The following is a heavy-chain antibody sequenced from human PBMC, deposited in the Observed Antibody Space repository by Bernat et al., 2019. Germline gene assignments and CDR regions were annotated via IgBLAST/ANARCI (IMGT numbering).Heavy chain of an antibody. Sequence: EVQLVESGGGLVQPGGSLRLSCAASGFTFSSYSMNWVRQAPGKGLEWVSYISSSSSTIYYADSVKGLFTISRDNAKNSLYLQMNSLRAEDTAVYYCARDSAIVGATSWAFDIWGQGTMVTVSS. CDR2: ISSSSSTI. J-gene: IGHJ3*02. CDR3: ARDSAIVGATSWAFDI. CDR1: GFTFSSYS. V-gene: IGHV3-48*01. D-gene: IGHD1-26*01.